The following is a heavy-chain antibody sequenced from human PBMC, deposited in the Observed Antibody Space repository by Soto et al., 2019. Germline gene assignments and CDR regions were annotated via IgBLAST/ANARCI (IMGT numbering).Heavy chain of an antibody. J-gene: IGHJ4*02. D-gene: IGHD1-1*01. CDR2: IYYSGST. CDR3: ARKGKATTAPWDY. Sequence: SETLSLTCTVSGGSISAFYWSWIRQSPGKGLEWIGYIYYSGSTNYNPSLQSRVTISVDASKNQFSLNLSSVTAADTAVYYCARKGKATTAPWDYWGQGTLVTVS. CDR1: GGSISAFY. V-gene: IGHV4-59*01.